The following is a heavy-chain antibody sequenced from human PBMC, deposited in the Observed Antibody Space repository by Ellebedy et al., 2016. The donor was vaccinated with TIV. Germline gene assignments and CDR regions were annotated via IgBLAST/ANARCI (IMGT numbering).Heavy chain of an antibody. V-gene: IGHV3-43*01. CDR2: ISWDGGST. CDR3: AKDTAMVTFGYFDY. D-gene: IGHD5-18*01. CDR1: GFTFDDYT. J-gene: IGHJ4*02. Sequence: GGSLRLSXAASGFTFDDYTMHWVRQAPGKGLEWVSLISWDGGSTYYADSVKGRFTISRDNSKNSLYLQMNSLRTEDTALYYCAKDTAMVTFGYFDYWGQGTLVTVSS.